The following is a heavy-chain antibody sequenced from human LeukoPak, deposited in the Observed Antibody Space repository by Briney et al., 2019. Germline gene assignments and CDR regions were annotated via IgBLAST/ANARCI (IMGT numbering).Heavy chain of an antibody. Sequence: GGSLRLSCAASGFTFGDYSMHWVRQAPGKGLEWTSYISGGGTTKYYADSVKGRFTISRDDAKNSLYLQMNSLTVGDTAVYYCVRDDAAWLYWGRGALVTVS. D-gene: IGHD6-13*01. V-gene: IGHV3-48*04. CDR3: VRDDAAWLY. CDR1: GFTFGDYS. J-gene: IGHJ4*02. CDR2: ISGGGTTK.